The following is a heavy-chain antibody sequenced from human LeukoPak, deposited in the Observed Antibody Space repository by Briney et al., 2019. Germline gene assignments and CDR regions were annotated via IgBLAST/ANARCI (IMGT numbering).Heavy chain of an antibody. V-gene: IGHV3-53*01. CDR3: ARDSSLHYFDY. J-gene: IGHJ4*02. CDR1: GFTVSSNY. CDR2: IYSGGST. Sequence: PGGSLRLSCAASGFTVSSNYMNWVRQAPGKGLEWVSVIYSGGSTFYADSVEGRFTISRDNSNNTLYLQMNSLRAEDTAMYYCARDSSLHYFDYWGQGTLVTVSS.